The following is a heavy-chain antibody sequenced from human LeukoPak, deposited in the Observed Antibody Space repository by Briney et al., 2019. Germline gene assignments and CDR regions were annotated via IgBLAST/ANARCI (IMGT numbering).Heavy chain of an antibody. D-gene: IGHD1-26*01. J-gene: IGHJ4*02. CDR3: ARNSGSLVY. CDR1: GGSFSGYY. CDR2: INQSGST. V-gene: IGHV4-34*01. Sequence: PSETLSLTCAVYGGSFSGYYWSWIRQPPGKGLEWIGEINQSGSTNYNPSLKSRVTISVDTSKNQFSLKLSSVTAADTAVYYCARNSGSLVYWGQGTLVTVS.